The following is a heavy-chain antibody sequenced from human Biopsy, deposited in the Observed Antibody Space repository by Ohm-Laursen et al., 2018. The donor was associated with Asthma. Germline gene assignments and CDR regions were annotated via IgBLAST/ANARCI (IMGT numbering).Heavy chain of an antibody. Sequence: SLRLSCAAPGFAVSRDHMFWVRQAPGKGLEWVSVISSGGTSHTADSVRGRFTISKDYSKNTLYLQMHSLRPEDTAVYYCARGDSSNWSHYYFDYWGQGTLVTVSS. D-gene: IGHD3-22*01. V-gene: IGHV3-53*01. CDR3: ARGDSSNWSHYYFDY. CDR2: ISSGGTS. CDR1: GFAVSRDH. J-gene: IGHJ4*02.